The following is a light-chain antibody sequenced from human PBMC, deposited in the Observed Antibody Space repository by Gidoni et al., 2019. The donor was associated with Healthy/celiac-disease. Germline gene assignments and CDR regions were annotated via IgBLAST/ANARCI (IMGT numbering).Light chain of an antibody. CDR3: LQHNSYPSS. V-gene: IGKV1D-17*01. CDR2: AAS. CDR1: QGISNY. J-gene: IGKJ2*04. Sequence: NIQMTQSPSAMSASVGDRVTITCRARQGISNYLAWFQRKPGKVPKHLIYAASSLQSGVPSRFSGSGSGTEFTLTISSLQPEDFATYYCLQHNSYPSSFGQGTKLEIK.